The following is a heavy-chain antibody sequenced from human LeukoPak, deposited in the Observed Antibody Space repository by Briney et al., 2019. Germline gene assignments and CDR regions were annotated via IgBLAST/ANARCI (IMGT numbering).Heavy chain of an antibody. Sequence: PSETLSFTCAVSGASISSSNWLSWVRQPPGKGLEWIGAIYHSGSTNYNPSLKGPVTMSVDNSKNQFALKMSCMTAADTAVYYCARARWYTLDHWAQGTLVTVSS. V-gene: IGHV4-4*02. CDR1: GASISSSNW. CDR3: ARARWYTLDH. J-gene: IGHJ4*02. CDR2: IYHSGST. D-gene: IGHD4-23*01.